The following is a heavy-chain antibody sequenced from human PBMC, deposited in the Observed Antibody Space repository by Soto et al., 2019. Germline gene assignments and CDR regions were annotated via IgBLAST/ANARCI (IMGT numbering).Heavy chain of an antibody. Sequence: QPGGSLRLSCAASGFTFSSFGMHWVRQAPGKGLKWVALIWYDGSNKYYADSVKGRFTISRDSSKNTLYLQMDSLRAEDTAMYYCARVGSSSTAATGFDYWGQGALVTVSS. CDR3: ARVGSSSTAATGFDY. V-gene: IGHV3-33*01. D-gene: IGHD6-25*01. CDR1: GFTFSSFG. CDR2: IWYDGSNK. J-gene: IGHJ4*02.